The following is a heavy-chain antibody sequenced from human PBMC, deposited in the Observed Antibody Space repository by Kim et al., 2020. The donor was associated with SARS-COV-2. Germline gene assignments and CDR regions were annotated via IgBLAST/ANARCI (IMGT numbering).Heavy chain of an antibody. CDR2: IWYDGSNK. Sequence: GGSLRLSCAASGFTFSSYGMHWVRQAPGKGLEWVAVIWYDGSNKYYADSVKGRFTISRDNSKNTLYLQMNSLRAEDTAVYYCASDGYSSSWYYYGMDVWGPETTGTVSS. J-gene: IGHJ6*02. V-gene: IGHV3-33*01. D-gene: IGHD6-13*01. CDR3: ASDGYSSSWYYYGMDV. CDR1: GFTFSSYG.